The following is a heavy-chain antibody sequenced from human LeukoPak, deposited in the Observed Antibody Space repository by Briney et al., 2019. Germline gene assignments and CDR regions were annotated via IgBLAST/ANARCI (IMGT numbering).Heavy chain of an antibody. CDR1: GFTFSSYA. D-gene: IGHD3-3*01. J-gene: IGHJ6*02. CDR3: AKDGWGFGVVIINPPGYYYGMDV. CDR2: FSGSGGST. V-gene: IGHV3-23*01. Sequence: GGSLRLSCAASGFTFSSYAMRWVRQAPGTGLEWVSAFSGSGGSTYYADSVKGRFTISRDNSKNTLYLQMNSLRAEDTAVYYCAKDGWGFGVVIINPPGYYYGMDVWGQGTTVTVSS.